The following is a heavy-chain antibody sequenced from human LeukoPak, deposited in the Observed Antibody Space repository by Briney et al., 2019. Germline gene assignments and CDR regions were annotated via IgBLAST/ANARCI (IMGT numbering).Heavy chain of an antibody. CDR1: GFTFSSYS. D-gene: IGHD5-18*01. J-gene: IGHJ4*02. CDR2: ICSSSSTI. CDR3: ARDSSYRGYSYGYGDY. V-gene: IGHV3-48*01. Sequence: GGSLRLSCAASGFTFSSYSMIWVRQAPGKGLEWVSYICSSSSTIYYADSVKGRFTISRDNAKNSLYLQMNSLRAEDTAVYYCARDSSYRGYSYGYGDYWGQGTLATVSS.